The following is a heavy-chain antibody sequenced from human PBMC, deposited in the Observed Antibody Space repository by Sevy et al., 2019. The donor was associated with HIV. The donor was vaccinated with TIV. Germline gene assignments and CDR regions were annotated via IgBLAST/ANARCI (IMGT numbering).Heavy chain of an antibody. V-gene: IGHV1-18*01. CDR3: ARIDSGVRLFGELIDVDD. J-gene: IGHJ4*02. CDR2: ISAYNGNT. Sequence: ASVTVSCKASGYTFTSYGISWVRQAPGQGLEWMGWISAYNGNTNYAQKLQGRVTMTTDTSTGTAYMEPRSLRSADTAVYYCARIDSGVRLFGELIDVDDWGQGTLVTVSS. D-gene: IGHD3-10*02. CDR1: GYTFTSYG.